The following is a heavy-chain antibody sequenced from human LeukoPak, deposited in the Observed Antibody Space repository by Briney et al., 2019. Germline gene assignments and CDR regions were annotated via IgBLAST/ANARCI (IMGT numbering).Heavy chain of an antibody. CDR1: VFNFSSYL. D-gene: IGHD2-15*01. V-gene: IGHV3-21*03. J-gene: IGHJ4*02. Sequence: GGSLRLSCAASVFNFSSYLMNWVRQAPGKGLEWVSSISSSSSYIYYADSVKGRFTIYRDNSKNTLYLQMNSRRAEDIVVCDRARDEVVATFDYWLQGTMVTVSP. CDR2: ISSSSSYI. CDR3: ARDEVVATFDY.